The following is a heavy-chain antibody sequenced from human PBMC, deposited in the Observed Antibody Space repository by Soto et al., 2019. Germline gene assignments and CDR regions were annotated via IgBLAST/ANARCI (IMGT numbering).Heavy chain of an antibody. Sequence: ASVKVSCKASGYAFTSYSMHWVRQAPGQRLEWMGWINAGNGNTKYSQKFQGRVTITRDTSASTAYMELSGLRSEDTAVYSCARDLGFGLSDYWGQGTLVTVSS. D-gene: IGHD3-10*01. CDR2: INAGNGNT. V-gene: IGHV1-3*01. CDR3: ARDLGFGLSDY. CDR1: GYAFTSYS. J-gene: IGHJ4*02.